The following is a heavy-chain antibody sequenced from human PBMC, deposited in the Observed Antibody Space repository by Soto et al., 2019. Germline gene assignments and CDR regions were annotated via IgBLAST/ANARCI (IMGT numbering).Heavy chain of an antibody. V-gene: IGHV3-33*01. J-gene: IGHJ5*02. Sequence: QVQLVESGGGVVQPGRSLRLSCAASGFTFSTYGMHWVRQAPGKGLEWVAVIWYDGSNKYYADSVKGRFTISRDNSKNTLYLQMHSLRAEDTAVYYCARAPDSGDYVCWFDPWGQGTLVTFSS. CDR2: IWYDGSNK. D-gene: IGHD4-17*01. CDR3: ARAPDSGDYVCWFDP. CDR1: GFTFSTYG.